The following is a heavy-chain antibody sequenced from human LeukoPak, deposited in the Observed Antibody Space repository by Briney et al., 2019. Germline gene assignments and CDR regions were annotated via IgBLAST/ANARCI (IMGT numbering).Heavy chain of an antibody. J-gene: IGHJ4*02. CDR1: GFTVSSNY. CDR2: IYSGGST. V-gene: IGHV3-53*01. Sequence: GRSLRLSCAASGFTVSSNYMSWVRQAPGKGLEWVSVIYSGGSTYYADSVKGRFTISRDNSKNTLYLQMNSLRAEDTAVYYCARATISGGMDYWGQGTLVTVSS. D-gene: IGHD3-3*01. CDR3: ARATISGGMDY.